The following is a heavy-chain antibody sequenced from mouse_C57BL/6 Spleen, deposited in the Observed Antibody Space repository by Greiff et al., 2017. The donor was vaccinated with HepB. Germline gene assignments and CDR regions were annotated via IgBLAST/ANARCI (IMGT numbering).Heavy chain of an antibody. CDR1: GYTFTSYW. CDR2: IYPSDSET. CDR3: ARGSLLLRSPFDY. D-gene: IGHD1-1*01. J-gene: IGHJ2*01. V-gene: IGHV1-61*01. Sequence: VQLQQPGAELVRPGSSVKLSCKASGYTFTSYWMDWVKQRPGQGLEWIGNIYPSDSETHYNQKFKDKATLTVDKSSSTAYMQLSSLTSEDSAVYYCARGSLLLRSPFDYWGQGTTLTVSS.